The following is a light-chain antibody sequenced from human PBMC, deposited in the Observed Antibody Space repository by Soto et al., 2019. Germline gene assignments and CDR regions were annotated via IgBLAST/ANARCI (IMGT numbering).Light chain of an antibody. Sequence: EIVLTQSPCTLSLSPGERATLSCRASQSFSSSYLASYQQKPGEAPRLLIYGASSRPTGIPDRFSGSGSGTDFTLTITRLQPEDFAVYYCQQYGSSPVTFGQGTKLEIK. CDR3: QQYGSSPVT. V-gene: IGKV3-20*01. CDR2: GAS. J-gene: IGKJ2*01. CDR1: QSFSSSY.